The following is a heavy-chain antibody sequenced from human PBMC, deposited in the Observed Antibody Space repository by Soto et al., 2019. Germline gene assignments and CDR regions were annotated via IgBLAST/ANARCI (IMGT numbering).Heavy chain of an antibody. CDR3: ESGTSYDAPTGFYTNYYMDV. V-gene: IGHV4-39*01. CDR1: GDSHY. CDR2: VCYSGST. J-gene: IGHJ6*03. Sequence: QAQLQESGPGLVKPSETLSLTCTFSGDSHYWVWIRQPPGKGLEWIGSVCYSGSTCSRGTTYYNPSLKSRVNVSVQKSENQFSLNLNFVTAADTAVYYCESGTSYDAPTGFYTNYYMDVWGRGTTVNVSS. D-gene: IGHD1-1*01.